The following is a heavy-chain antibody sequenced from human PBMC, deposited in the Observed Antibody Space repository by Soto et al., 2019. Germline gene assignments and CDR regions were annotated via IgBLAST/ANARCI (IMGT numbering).Heavy chain of an antibody. V-gene: IGHV1-46*03. J-gene: IGHJ4*02. CDR2: INPSGGST. D-gene: IGHD6-6*01. Sequence: QVQLVQSGAEVKKPGASVKVSCKASGYPFTSYYMHWVRQAPGQGLEWMGIINPSGGSTSYGQKFQGRVTMTRDTSTSTVYMELSSLRSEDTAVYDWARDCHRTSYYFDYWGQGTLVTVSS. CDR3: ARDCHRTSYYFDY. CDR1: GYPFTSYY.